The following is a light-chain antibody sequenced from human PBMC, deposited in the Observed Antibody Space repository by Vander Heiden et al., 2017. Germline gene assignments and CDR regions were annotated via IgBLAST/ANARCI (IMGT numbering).Light chain of an antibody. CDR2: YAS. CDR3: QQYDSSPLFS. J-gene: IGKJ3*01. CDR1: HGISSY. Sequence: AIWITHSPFSPSASVGEKVSISSWASHGISSYLAWYQQKPGKAPKLFIYYASSLQSGVPSRFSGSRSGTDFTLTISSLQPEDFAAYCCQQYDSSPLFSFGPGTKVDIK. V-gene: IGKV1D-43*01.